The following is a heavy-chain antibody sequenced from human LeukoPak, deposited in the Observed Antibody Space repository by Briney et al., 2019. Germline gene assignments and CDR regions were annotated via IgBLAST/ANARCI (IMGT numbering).Heavy chain of an antibody. J-gene: IGHJ4*02. CDR3: ARQKVKYYFDY. Sequence: PSETLSLTCTVSGGSISSHYWSWIRQPPGKGLEWIGYIYYSGTTNYNPSLKSRVTISVDTSKNQFSLKLSSVTAADTAVYYCARQKVKYYFDYWGQGTLVTVSS. V-gene: IGHV4-59*08. CDR2: IYYSGTT. CDR1: GGSISSHY.